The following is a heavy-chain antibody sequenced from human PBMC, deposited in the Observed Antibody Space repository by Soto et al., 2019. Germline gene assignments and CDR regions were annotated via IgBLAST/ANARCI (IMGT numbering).Heavy chain of an antibody. V-gene: IGHV5-51*01. CDR2: IYPGDSDT. D-gene: IGHD3-10*01. CDR3: ARRGGFGRMYYFDI. J-gene: IGHJ4*02. Sequence: PXESLKISCQGSGYTFSKSLLAWVRQMPGEGLEWVGIIYPGDSDTRYSPSFQGQVTISADRSINTAYLQWSSLKASDTAMYYCARRGGFGRMYYFDIWGQGTLVTVSS. CDR1: GYTFSKSL.